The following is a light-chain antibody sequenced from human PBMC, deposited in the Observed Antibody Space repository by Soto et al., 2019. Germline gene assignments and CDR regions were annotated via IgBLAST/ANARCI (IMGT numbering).Light chain of an antibody. J-gene: IGLJ1*01. CDR2: AVS. Sequence: SALTQPASVSGSPGQSITISCSGTSSDIGSYDHVAWYQQFPGKSPKLIIYAVSDRPSGVSDRFSGSKSGISASLTISGLQTEEEADYYCISYTDRQSYLFGTGTKVTVL. CDR1: SSDIGSYDH. V-gene: IGLV2-14*03. CDR3: ISYTDRQSYL.